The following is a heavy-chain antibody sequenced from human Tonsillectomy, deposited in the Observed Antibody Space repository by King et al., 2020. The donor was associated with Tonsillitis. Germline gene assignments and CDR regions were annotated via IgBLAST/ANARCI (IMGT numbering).Heavy chain of an antibody. D-gene: IGHD6-6*01. CDR1: GYTFTSYG. CDR3: ARDDYYSTSAGWDY. J-gene: IGHJ4*02. Sequence: QLVQSGAEVKKPGASVTVSCKASGYTFTSYGFTWVRQAPGQGLEWMGWISGYSGNTNYAQKFQGRVTMTTDTSTRTAYMELRSLRSDDTAVYYCARDDYYSTSAGWDYWGQGTLVTVSS. CDR2: ISGYSGNT. V-gene: IGHV1-18*01.